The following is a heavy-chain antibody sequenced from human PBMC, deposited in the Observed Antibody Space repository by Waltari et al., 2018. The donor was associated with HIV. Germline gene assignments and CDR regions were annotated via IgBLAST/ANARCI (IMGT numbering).Heavy chain of an antibody. CDR2: ISGTGDQT. V-gene: IGHV3-23*01. CDR1: GFSFVTYA. CDR3: ARHSSSHPYYYAMDV. J-gene: IGHJ6*02. Sequence: EVQLLESGGGLVQPGQSLRISCTVSGFSFVTYAMSWVRQAPGKGVEWVSAISGTGDQTFYADYVKGRFTNSRDNSKRTLYLQMNSLRAEDTALYYCARHSSSHPYYYAMDVWGQGTTVTVSS. D-gene: IGHD6-13*01.